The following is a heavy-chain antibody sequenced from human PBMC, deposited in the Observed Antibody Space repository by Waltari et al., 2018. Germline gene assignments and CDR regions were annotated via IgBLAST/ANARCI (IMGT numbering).Heavy chain of an antibody. CDR3: ARELYCSGGSCVDYFDY. J-gene: IGHJ4*02. D-gene: IGHD2-15*01. CDR2: INAGNGNT. Sequence: QVQLVQSGAEVKKPGASVKVSCKASGYTFTSYAMHWLRQAPGQRLEWMGWINAGNGNTKYSQKFQGRVTITRDTSASTAYMELSSLRSEDTAVYYCARELYCSGGSCVDYFDYWGQGTLVTVSS. CDR1: GYTFTSYA. V-gene: IGHV1-3*01.